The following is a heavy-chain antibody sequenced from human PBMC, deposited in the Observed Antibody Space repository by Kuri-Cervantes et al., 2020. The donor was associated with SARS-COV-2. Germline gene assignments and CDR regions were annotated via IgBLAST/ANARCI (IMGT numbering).Heavy chain of an antibody. CDR2: IYHSGST. D-gene: IGHD2-15*01. J-gene: IGHJ3*02. CDR3: ARTGAVAATQINAFDI. V-gene: IGHV4-59*11. Sequence: SETLSLTCTVSGGSISSHYWSWIRQPPGKGLEWIGEIYHSGSTNYNPSLKSRVTISVDKSKNQFSLKLSSVTAADTAVYYCARTGAVAATQINAFDIWGQGTMVTVSS. CDR1: GGSISSHY.